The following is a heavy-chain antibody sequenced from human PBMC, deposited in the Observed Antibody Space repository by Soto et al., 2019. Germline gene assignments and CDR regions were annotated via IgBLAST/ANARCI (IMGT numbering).Heavy chain of an antibody. CDR1: GGSISSSSYY. D-gene: IGHD2-15*01. V-gene: IGHV4-39*01. CDR3: ANAFRLGYCSGGSCYAKPGGVYY. Sequence: PSETLSLTCTVSGGSISSSSYYWGWIRQPPGKGLEWIGSIYYSGSTYYNPSLKSRVTISVDTSKNQFSLKLSSVTAADTAVYYCANAFRLGYCSGGSCYAKPGGVYYWGQGTLVTVS. CDR2: IYYSGST. J-gene: IGHJ4*02.